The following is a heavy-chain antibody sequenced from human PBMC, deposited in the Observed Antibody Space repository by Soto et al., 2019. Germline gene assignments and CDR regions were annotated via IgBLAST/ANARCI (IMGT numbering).Heavy chain of an antibody. V-gene: IGHV1-2*04. D-gene: IGHD3-3*01. CDR1: GYTFTGYY. J-gene: IGHJ4*02. CDR2: INPNSGGT. CDR3: ARDRNDFWRHGPPGGGYYFDY. Sequence: ASVKVSCKASGYTFTGYYMHWVRQAPGQGLEWMGWINPNSGGTNYAQKFQGWVTMTRDTSTSTAYMELSRLRSDDTAVYYCARDRNDFWRHGPPGGGYYFDYWGQGTLVTVSS.